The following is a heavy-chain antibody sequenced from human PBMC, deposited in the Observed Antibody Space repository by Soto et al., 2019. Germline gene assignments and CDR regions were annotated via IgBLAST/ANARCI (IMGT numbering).Heavy chain of an antibody. J-gene: IGHJ3*02. CDR1: SYTVTIYG. D-gene: IGHD5-12*01. CDR2: ISAYNGNT. V-gene: IGHV1-18*04. Sequence: ASVKVSCKASSYTVTIYGISWVRQTPGQGLEWMGWISAYNGNTNYAQKLQGRVTMTTDTSTSTAYMELRSLRSDDTAVYYCARGRRWATGADAFDIWGQGTMVTVSS. CDR3: ARGRRWATGADAFDI.